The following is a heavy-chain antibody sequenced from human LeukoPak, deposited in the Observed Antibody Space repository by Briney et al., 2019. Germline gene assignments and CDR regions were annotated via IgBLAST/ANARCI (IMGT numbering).Heavy chain of an antibody. CDR1: GFTFSSYA. J-gene: IGHJ4*02. D-gene: IGHD2-21*02. CDR3: AKDTIGDCGGDCYYFDY. CDR2: ISGSGGST. V-gene: IGHV3-23*01. Sequence: GGYLRLSCAASGFTFSSYAMSWVRQAPGKGLEWVSAISGSGGSTYYADSVKGRFTISRDNSKNTLYLQMNSLRAEDTAVYYCAKDTIGDCGGDCYYFDYWGQGTLVTVSS.